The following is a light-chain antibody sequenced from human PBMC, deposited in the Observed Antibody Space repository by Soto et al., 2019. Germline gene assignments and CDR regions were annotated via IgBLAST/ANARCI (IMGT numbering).Light chain of an antibody. CDR1: QSLVYSDGNTY. V-gene: IGKV2-30*01. CDR3: MQGTHWPLT. CDR2: KVS. Sequence: DVVLTQSPLSLPVTLGQPASISCRSGQSLVYSDGNTYLNWFHQRPGQSPRRLIYKVSNRDSGVPDRFSGSGSGTDFTLKITRVEAEDVGIYYCMQGTHWPLTFGGGTKVEIK. J-gene: IGKJ4*01.